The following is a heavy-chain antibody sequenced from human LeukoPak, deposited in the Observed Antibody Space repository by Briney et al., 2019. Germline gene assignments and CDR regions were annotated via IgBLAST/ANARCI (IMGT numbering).Heavy chain of an antibody. CDR2: ISYDGNNK. Sequence: GGSLRLSCAASGFSFSSYAMHWVRQAPGKGLGWVAVISYDGNNKYYADSVKGRFTISRDNSKNTLYLQMNSLRAEDTAVYYCAKSSGVEPLYYFDYWGQGTLVTVSS. D-gene: IGHD7-27*01. V-gene: IGHV3-30-3*02. J-gene: IGHJ4*02. CDR3: AKSSGVEPLYYFDY. CDR1: GFSFSSYA.